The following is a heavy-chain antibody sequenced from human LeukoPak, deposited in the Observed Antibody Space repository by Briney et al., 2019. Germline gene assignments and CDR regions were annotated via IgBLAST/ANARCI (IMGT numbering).Heavy chain of an antibody. Sequence: PGGSLRLSCAASGFTFDDYAMHWVRQAPGKGLEWVSPISWHSGNIVYADSVKGRFTISRDSAKSSLYLQMNSLRAEDTALYYCAKDGGPKTPGHCSTTTCYYYFGMDVWGQGTTVTVSS. D-gene: IGHD2-2*01. CDR2: ISWHSGNI. V-gene: IGHV3-9*01. J-gene: IGHJ6*02. CDR3: AKDGGPKTPGHCSTTTCYYYFGMDV. CDR1: GFTFDDYA.